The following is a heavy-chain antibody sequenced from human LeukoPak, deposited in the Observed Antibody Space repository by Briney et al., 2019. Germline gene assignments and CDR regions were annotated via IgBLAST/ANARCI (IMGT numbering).Heavy chain of an antibody. CDR1: GRSLSSYY. D-gene: IGHD1-14*01. Sequence: SETLSLTCIVSGRSLSSYYWSWIRQPPGKGLEWIGYIYYSGSTNYNPTLKRRFTISVNTSKNQFSVKLNAVTGADTVVYCWVRWGLSIIIDWVQGTLVTVCS. CDR3: VRWGLSIIID. J-gene: IGHJ4*02. V-gene: IGHV4-59*01. CDR2: IYYSGST.